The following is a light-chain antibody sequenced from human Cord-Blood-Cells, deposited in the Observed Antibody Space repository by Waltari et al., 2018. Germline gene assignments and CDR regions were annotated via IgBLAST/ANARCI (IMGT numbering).Light chain of an antibody. CDR1: SSDVGSYNL. Sequence: QSALTQPASVSGSPGQSITISCTGTSSDVGSYNLVSWYKQHPGKAPKPMIYEVSKRPSGVSNRFSGSKSGNTASLTISGLQAEDEADYYCCSYAGSSTYVFGTGTKVTVL. CDR2: EVS. CDR3: CSYAGSSTYV. J-gene: IGLJ1*01. V-gene: IGLV2-23*02.